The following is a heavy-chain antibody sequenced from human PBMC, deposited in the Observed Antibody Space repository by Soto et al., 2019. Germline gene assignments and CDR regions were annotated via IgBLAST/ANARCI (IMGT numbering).Heavy chain of an antibody. Sequence: GGSLRLSCAASGFTFSSYSMNWVRQAPGKGLEWASYISSSSSTIYYADSVKGRFTISRDNAKNSLYLQMNSLRAEDTAVYYCASEQSGGGTWDNWFDPWGQGTLVTVSS. D-gene: IGHD2-15*01. V-gene: IGHV3-48*01. CDR2: ISSSSSTI. CDR1: GFTFSSYS. CDR3: ASEQSGGGTWDNWFDP. J-gene: IGHJ5*02.